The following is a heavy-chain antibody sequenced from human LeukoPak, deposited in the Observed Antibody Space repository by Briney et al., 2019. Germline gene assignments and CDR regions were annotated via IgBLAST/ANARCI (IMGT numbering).Heavy chain of an antibody. D-gene: IGHD6-19*01. CDR1: GFTFGDYL. Sequence: GGSLRLSCTASGFTFGDYLMSWFRQAPGKGLEWIGFISGGTTEYAASVKGRFTISRDDSTSIAYLQMNSLTTEDTAEHYCSRGSGWLSVYWGQGTLVTVSS. CDR3: SRGSGWLSVY. J-gene: IGHJ4*02. V-gene: IGHV3-49*03. CDR2: ISGGTT.